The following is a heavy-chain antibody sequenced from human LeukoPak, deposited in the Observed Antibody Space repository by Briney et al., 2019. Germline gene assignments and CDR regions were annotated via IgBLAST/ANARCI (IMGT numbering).Heavy chain of an antibody. J-gene: IGHJ4*02. D-gene: IGHD3-22*01. Sequence: PGGSLRLSCEASGFSISVYWMSWVRQAPGKGLEGVGNIKQDGSERKYVDSVKGRFTISRDNPKKSLYLQMNGLRAEDTAVYYCARDWGAYYHFFDYWGQGTLVTVSS. CDR3: ARDWGAYYHFFDY. CDR2: IKQDGSER. V-gene: IGHV3-7*01. CDR1: GFSISVYW.